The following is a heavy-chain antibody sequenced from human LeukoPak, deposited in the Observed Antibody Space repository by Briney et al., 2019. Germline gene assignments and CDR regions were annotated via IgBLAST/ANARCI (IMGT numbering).Heavy chain of an antibody. V-gene: IGHV3-66*01. D-gene: IGHD4-11*01. CDR3: ARDPSAVTTNTYA. J-gene: IGHJ5*02. CDR2: IFSGGDT. Sequence: GGSLRLSCAASGFTFSSYAMSWVRQAPGKGLEWVSLIFSGGDTQYADSVKDRFTISRDASKNTLYLQMSNLRAEDTAVYYCARDPSAVTTNTYAWGQGTLVTVSS. CDR1: GFTFSSYA.